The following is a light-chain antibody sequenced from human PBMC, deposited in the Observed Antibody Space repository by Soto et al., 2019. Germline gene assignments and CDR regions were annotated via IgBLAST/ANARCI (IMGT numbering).Light chain of an antibody. V-gene: IGKV3-15*01. CDR3: QHYNNWPLT. J-gene: IGKJ4*01. CDR1: QRVSSN. Sequence: EIVMTQSPATLSVSPGERATLSCRASQRVSSNLAWYQQKPGQAPRLLIYGASARATGIPARFSGSGSGTEFTLTISSLQSEDFAAYYCQHYNNWPLTFGGGTKVEIK. CDR2: GAS.